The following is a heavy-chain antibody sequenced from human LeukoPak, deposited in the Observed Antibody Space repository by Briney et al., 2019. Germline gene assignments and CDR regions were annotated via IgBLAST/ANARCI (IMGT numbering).Heavy chain of an antibody. V-gene: IGHV3-30*18. CDR3: AKGAPTGWAVVDY. D-gene: IGHD6-19*01. CDR2: ISSDGNNK. J-gene: IGHJ4*02. CDR1: GFTFSNYG. Sequence: PGGSLRLSCAAGGFTFSNYGMQWVRQAPGKGLEWVAVISSDGNNKYYAGSVKGRFTISRDNSENTLYLQMNSLTTEDTAVYFCAKGAPTGWAVVDYWGQGTLVTVSS.